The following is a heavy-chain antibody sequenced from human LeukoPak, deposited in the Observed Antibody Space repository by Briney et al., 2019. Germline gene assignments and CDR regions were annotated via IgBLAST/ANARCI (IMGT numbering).Heavy chain of an antibody. CDR3: ASHLTTGRTTDFDY. CDR2: IYYSRST. Sequence: SQTLSLTCTFSGGSISSVGYYWSWIRQHPGKGLEWIGHIYYSRSTYYNPSLKSRLTLSVDTSKNPFALKLSSVTAAATALYYYASHLTTGRTTDFDYWGQGTLVTVSS. J-gene: IGHJ4*02. D-gene: IGHD1-1*01. CDR1: GGSISSVGYY. V-gene: IGHV4-31*03.